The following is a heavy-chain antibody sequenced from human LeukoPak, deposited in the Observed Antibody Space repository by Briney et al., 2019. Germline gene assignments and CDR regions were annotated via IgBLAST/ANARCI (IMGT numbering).Heavy chain of an antibody. V-gene: IGHV3-30*03. CDR1: GFTFSSYG. Sequence: GRSLRLSCAASGFTFSSYGMHWVRQAPGKGLEWVAVISYDGSNKYYADSVKGRFTISRDNSKNTLYLQMNSLRAEDTAVYYCAIDTYGSGSYTLYYYYGMDVWGQGTTVTVSS. D-gene: IGHD3-10*01. J-gene: IGHJ6*02. CDR3: AIDTYGSGSYTLYYYYGMDV. CDR2: ISYDGSNK.